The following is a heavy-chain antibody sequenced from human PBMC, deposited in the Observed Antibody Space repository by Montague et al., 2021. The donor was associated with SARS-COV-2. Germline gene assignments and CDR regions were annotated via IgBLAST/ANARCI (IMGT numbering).Heavy chain of an antibody. V-gene: IGHV4-4*02. CDR3: ARGSGCSGGSCYSEWDPYYYYGMDV. CDR1: GDSISTDNW. CDR2: INHSGST. J-gene: IGHJ6*02. Sequence: SETLSLTCVVSGDSISTDNWWTWVRLPPGKGLEWVGEINHSGSTNYNPLLKSRVTISVDTSKNQSSLKLSSVTAADTAVYYCARGSGCSGGSCYSEWDPYYYYGMDVWGQGTTVTVSS. D-gene: IGHD2-15*01.